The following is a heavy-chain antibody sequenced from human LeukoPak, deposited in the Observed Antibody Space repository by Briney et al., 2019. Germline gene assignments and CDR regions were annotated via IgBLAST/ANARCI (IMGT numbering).Heavy chain of an antibody. CDR2: INHSGST. Sequence: SETLSLTCAVYGGSFSGYYWSWIRQPPGKGLEWIGEINHSGSTNYNPSLKSRVTISVDTSKNQFSLKLSSVTAADTAVYYCASYDYGKNDYWGQGTLVTVSS. CDR1: GGSFSGYY. CDR3: ASYDYGKNDY. D-gene: IGHD4-17*01. J-gene: IGHJ4*02. V-gene: IGHV4-34*01.